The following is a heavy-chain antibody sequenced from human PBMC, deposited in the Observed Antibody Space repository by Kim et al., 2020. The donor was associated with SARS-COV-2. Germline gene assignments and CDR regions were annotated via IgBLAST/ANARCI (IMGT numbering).Heavy chain of an antibody. J-gene: IGHJ6*02. Sequence: ASVKVSCKSSGYTFTSYGISWVRQAPGQGLEWMGWISAYNGNTNYAQKLQGRVTMTTDTSTSTAYMELRSLRSDDTAVYYCARDMGPRGYSGYDPLRGYYYYYYGMDVWGQGTTVTVSS. CDR1: GYTFTSYG. D-gene: IGHD5-12*01. V-gene: IGHV1-18*01. CDR3: ARDMGPRGYSGYDPLRGYYYYYYGMDV. CDR2: ISAYNGNT.